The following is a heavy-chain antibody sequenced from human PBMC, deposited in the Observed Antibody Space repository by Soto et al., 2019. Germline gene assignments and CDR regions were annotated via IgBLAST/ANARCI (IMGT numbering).Heavy chain of an antibody. CDR2: ISYSGST. Sequence: SETLSLTCTVSGGSISSGGYYWSWIRQYPGKGLEWIGYISYSGSTYYNPTLQSRITISVDTSKNQLSLKLSTVTAADMAVYYCASEGFTIFGVVQDAYYYYGMDVWGQRTTVTVSS. V-gene: IGHV4-31*03. D-gene: IGHD3-3*01. CDR1: GGSISSGGYY. J-gene: IGHJ6*02. CDR3: ASEGFTIFGVVQDAYYYYGMDV.